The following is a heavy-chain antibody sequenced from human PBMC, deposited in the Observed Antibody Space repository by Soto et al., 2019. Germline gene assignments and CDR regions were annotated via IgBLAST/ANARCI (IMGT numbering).Heavy chain of an antibody. CDR1: GFTVSSNY. J-gene: IGHJ3*02. CDR2: INWNGGST. Sequence: GGSLRLSCAASGFTVSSNYMSWVRQAPGMGLEWVSGINWNGGSTGYADSVKGRFTFSRDNAKNSLYLQMNSLRAEDTALYYCARAEYCSSTSCYRGSFDIWGQGTMVTVSS. V-gene: IGHV3-20*04. D-gene: IGHD2-2*01. CDR3: ARAEYCSSTSCYRGSFDI.